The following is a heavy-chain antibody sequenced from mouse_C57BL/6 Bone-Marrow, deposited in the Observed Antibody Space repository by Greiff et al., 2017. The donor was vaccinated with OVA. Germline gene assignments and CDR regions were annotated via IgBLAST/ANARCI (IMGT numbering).Heavy chain of an antibody. V-gene: IGHV1-55*01. CDR1: GYTFTSYW. Sequence: QVQLQQPGAELVKPGASVKMSCKASGYTFTSYWITWVKQRPGQGLEWIGDIYPGSGSTNYNEKFKSKATLTVDTSSSTAYMQLSSLTSEDSAVYYCARYRGNYYGSSLDYWGQGTTLTVSS. D-gene: IGHD1-1*01. CDR2: IYPGSGST. J-gene: IGHJ2*01. CDR3: ARYRGNYYGSSLDY.